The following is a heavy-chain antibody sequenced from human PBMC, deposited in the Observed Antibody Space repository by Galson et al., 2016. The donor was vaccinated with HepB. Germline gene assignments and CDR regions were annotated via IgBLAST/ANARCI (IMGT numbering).Heavy chain of an antibody. CDR3: ARRYYDSSGYSP. CDR2: ISSDGNDK. Sequence: SLRLSCAASGFTVSDYYMSWVRQAPGKGLEWVAGISSDGNDKYYGASVKGRLTISRDNSKNTLYLQMNSLRVEDTAVYYCARRYYDSSGYSPWGQGTLVTVSS. V-gene: IGHV3-30*03. J-gene: IGHJ5*02. D-gene: IGHD3-22*01. CDR1: GFTVSDYY.